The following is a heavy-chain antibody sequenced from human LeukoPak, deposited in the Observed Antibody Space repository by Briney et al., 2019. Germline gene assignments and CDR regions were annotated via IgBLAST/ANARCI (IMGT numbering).Heavy chain of an antibody. CDR1: GYRFSSYW. Sequence: GESLKISCKGSGYRFSSYWIGWVRQMPGKGLEWMGIIYPGNSDTKDSPSFQGQVTMSVDRSISTAYLQWGSLKASHTAMYYCAYSGTYYNPPFQYWGQGTLVTVSS. J-gene: IGHJ4*02. CDR3: AYSGTYYNPPFQY. V-gene: IGHV5-51*01. CDR2: IYPGNSDT. D-gene: IGHD3-10*01.